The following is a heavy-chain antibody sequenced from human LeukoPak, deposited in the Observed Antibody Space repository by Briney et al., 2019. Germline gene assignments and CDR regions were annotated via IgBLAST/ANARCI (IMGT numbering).Heavy chain of an antibody. CDR3: VRSGGLQEFDC. Sequence: GGSLRLSCAASGFTFSNFWMHWVRQAPGKGLEWVSRMSSDGSDTRYADPVQGRFTISRDNAKNTLYLQMNSLRADDTAIYYCVRSGGLQEFDCWGQGTLVTVSS. D-gene: IGHD4-11*01. CDR1: GFTFSNFW. J-gene: IGHJ4*02. CDR2: MSSDGSDT. V-gene: IGHV3-74*01.